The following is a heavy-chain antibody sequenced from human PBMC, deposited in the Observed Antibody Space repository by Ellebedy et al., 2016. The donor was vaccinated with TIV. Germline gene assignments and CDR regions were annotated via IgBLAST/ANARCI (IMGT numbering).Heavy chain of an antibody. Sequence: GESLKISCAASGFTFSTYGMHWVRQAPGKGLEWVAVISYDGSNKYYADSVKGRFTTSRDNSKNTLYLHMNSLRAEDTAVYYCAKDGGVYGGNGNDAFDMWGQGTMVTVSS. V-gene: IGHV3-30*18. J-gene: IGHJ3*02. CDR1: GFTFSTYG. D-gene: IGHD4-23*01. CDR3: AKDGGVYGGNGNDAFDM. CDR2: ISYDGSNK.